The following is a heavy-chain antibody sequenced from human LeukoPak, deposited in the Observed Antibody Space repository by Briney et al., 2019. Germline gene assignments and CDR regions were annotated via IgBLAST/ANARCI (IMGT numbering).Heavy chain of an antibody. CDR2: IYYSGST. CDR1: GGSISSSSYY. V-gene: IGHV4-39*01. J-gene: IGHJ6*03. D-gene: IGHD6-19*01. CDR3: ARLNHGWYRLLDYYYYMDV. Sequence: SETLSLTCTVSGGSISSSSYYWGWIRQPPGKGLEWIGSIYYSGSTYYNPSLKSRVTISVDTSKNQFPLKLSSVTAADTAVYYCARLNHGWYRLLDYYYYMDVWGKGTTVTVSS.